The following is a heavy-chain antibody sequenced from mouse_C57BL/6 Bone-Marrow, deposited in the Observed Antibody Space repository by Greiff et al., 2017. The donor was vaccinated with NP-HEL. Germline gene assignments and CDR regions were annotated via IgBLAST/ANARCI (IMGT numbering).Heavy chain of an antibody. CDR2: IYPGSGST. D-gene: IGHD2-5*01. J-gene: IGHJ1*03. Sequence: VQLQQPGAELVKPGASVKMSCKASGYTFTSYWITWVKQRPGQGLEWIGDIYPGSGSTNYNEKFKSKATLTVDTSSSTAYMQLSSLTSEDSAVYYCARSGYSNYDWYFDVWGTGTTVTVSS. CDR1: GYTFTSYW. CDR3: ARSGYSNYDWYFDV. V-gene: IGHV1-55*01.